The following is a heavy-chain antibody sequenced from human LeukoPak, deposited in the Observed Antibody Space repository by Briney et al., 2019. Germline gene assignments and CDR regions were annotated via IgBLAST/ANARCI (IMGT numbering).Heavy chain of an antibody. CDR1: GGSVSSGSYY. CDR3: ARQGIAAAGRIPNYYYYMDV. Sequence: SETLSLTCPVSGGSVSSGSYYWGWIRQPPGKGLEWLGSIYYSGTTYYNPSLKSRVTISVDTSKNQFSLKLSSVTAADTAVYYCARQGIAAAGRIPNYYYYMDVWGKGTTVTISS. D-gene: IGHD6-13*01. V-gene: IGHV4-39*01. CDR2: IYYSGTT. J-gene: IGHJ6*03.